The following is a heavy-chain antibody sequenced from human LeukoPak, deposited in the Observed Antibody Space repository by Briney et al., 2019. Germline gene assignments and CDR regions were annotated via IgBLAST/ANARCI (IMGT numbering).Heavy chain of an antibody. CDR1: GISFSSYW. J-gene: IGHJ4*02. V-gene: IGHV3-7*01. Sequence: GGSLRLSCVASGISFSSYWMAWVRQAPGKGLEWVANIKYDGTHKFYADSVKGRFTISRDNAKNSLFLEMDSLRADDTAVYFCAPSHDSSGNDWGQGTLVTVSS. D-gene: IGHD3-22*01. CDR2: IKYDGTHK. CDR3: APSHDSSGND.